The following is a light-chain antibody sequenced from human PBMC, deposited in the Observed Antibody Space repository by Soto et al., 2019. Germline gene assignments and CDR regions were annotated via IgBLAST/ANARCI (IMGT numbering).Light chain of an antibody. V-gene: IGKV3-20*01. CDR1: QTVSRYH. J-gene: IGKJ1*01. Sequence: IVLTGSRVTLSLYPGETAPLSCRHSQTVSRYHLAWFQQRPGQAPRLLIFATSRRATDIPDRFSGSGSGTDFTLAIRRLEPEDFAVYYCHQFGYSPRTFGQGTKVDIK. CDR3: HQFGYSPRT. CDR2: ATS.